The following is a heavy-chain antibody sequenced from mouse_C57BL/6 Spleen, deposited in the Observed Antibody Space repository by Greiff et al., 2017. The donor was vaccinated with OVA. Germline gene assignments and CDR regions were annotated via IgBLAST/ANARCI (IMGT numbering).Heavy chain of an antibody. CDR1: GFTFSSYG. Sequence: EVMLVESGGDLVKPGGSLKLSCAASGFTFSSYGMSWVRQTPDKRLEWVATISSGGSYTYYPDSVKGRFTISRDNAKNTLYLQMSSLKSEDTAMYYCARRGLSLDYWGQGTTLTVSS. J-gene: IGHJ2*01. CDR2: ISSGGSYT. V-gene: IGHV5-6*02. CDR3: ARRGLSLDY. D-gene: IGHD6-1*01.